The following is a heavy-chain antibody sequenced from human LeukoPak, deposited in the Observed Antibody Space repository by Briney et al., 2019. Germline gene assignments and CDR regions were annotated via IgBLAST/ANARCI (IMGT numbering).Heavy chain of an antibody. CDR2: IYPGDSDT. CDR3: AILSMVVAATPRYFDY. CDR1: GYSFTSYW. V-gene: IGHV5-51*01. Sequence: GESLKISCKGSGYSFTSYWIGWVRQMPGKGLEWMGIIYPGDSDTRYSPSFQGQVTISADKSISTAYLQWSSLKASDTAMYYCAILSMVVAATPRYFDYWGQGTLVTVSS. J-gene: IGHJ4*02. D-gene: IGHD2-15*01.